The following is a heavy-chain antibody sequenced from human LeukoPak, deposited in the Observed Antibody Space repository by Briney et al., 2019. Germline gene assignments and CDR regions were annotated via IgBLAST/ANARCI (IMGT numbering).Heavy chain of an antibody. D-gene: IGHD1-14*01. Sequence: GGSLRLSCAASGFTFSNAWMSWVRQAPGKGLEWVGRIKSKTDGGTTDYAAPVKGRFTISRDDSKNTLYLQMNSLRPEDTALYYCVKDRPFPYGMDVWGHGTTVTVSS. CDR1: GFTFSNAW. CDR3: VKDRPFPYGMDV. V-gene: IGHV3-15*05. J-gene: IGHJ6*02. CDR2: IKSKTDGGTT.